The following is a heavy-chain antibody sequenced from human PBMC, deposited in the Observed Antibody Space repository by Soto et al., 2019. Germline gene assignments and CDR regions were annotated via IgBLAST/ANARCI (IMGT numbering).Heavy chain of an antibody. Sequence: SRALSGTCVVSGGSLSSYSNYWSWIRQHPGKGLEWIGYIYYSGRTYYNPSLKSRVTISVDTSKNQFSLKLSSVTAADTAVYYCARDSKLPGYSVYGYYGIDVWPPGTTV. CDR1: GGSLSSYSNY. CDR3: ARDSKLPGYSVYGYYGIDV. J-gene: IGHJ6*02. D-gene: IGHD5-12*01. V-gene: IGHV4-31*11. CDR2: IYYSGRT.